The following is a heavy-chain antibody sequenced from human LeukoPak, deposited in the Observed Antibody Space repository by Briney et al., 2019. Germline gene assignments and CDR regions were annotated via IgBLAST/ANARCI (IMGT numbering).Heavy chain of an antibody. CDR1: GGSISSYY. V-gene: IGHV3-7*01. CDR3: ARLLGDSTIYDL. J-gene: IGHJ5*02. CDR2: IKPDGSVK. Sequence: PPETLSLTCTVSGGSISSYYWSWVRQAPGKGLEWVATIKPDGSVKHHVDSVKGRFIISRDNAENSLSLQMDSLRAEDTAMYYCARLLGDSTIYDLWGQGTLVTVSS. D-gene: IGHD3-16*01.